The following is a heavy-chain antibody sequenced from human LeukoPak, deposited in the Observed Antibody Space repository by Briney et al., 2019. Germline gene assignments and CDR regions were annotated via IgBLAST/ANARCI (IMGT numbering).Heavy chain of an antibody. CDR2: ISGSGGST. J-gene: IGHJ4*02. Sequence: PGGSLRLSCAASGFTFSSYAMSWVRQAPGKGLEWVSAISGSGGSTYYADSVKSRFTISRDDSKNTLYLQMNSLRAEDTAVYYCAKDSKGPFDYWGQGTLVTVSS. CDR3: AKDSKGPFDY. V-gene: IGHV3-23*01. D-gene: IGHD3-3*02. CDR1: GFTFSSYA.